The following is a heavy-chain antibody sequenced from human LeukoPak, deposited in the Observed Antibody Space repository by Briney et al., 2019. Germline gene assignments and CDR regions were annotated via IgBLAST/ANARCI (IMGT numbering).Heavy chain of an antibody. CDR1: GYTFTGYY. Sequence: ASVKVSCKASGYTFTGYYMHWVRQAPGQGLEWMGWINPNSGRTNYAQKFQGRVTMTGDTSISTAYMELTRLTSDVTAVYYCARGTYYDSSAYSGVRLFDYWGQGTLVTVSS. CDR3: ARGTYYDSSAYSGVRLFDY. J-gene: IGHJ4*02. D-gene: IGHD3-22*01. CDR2: INPNSGRT. V-gene: IGHV1-2*02.